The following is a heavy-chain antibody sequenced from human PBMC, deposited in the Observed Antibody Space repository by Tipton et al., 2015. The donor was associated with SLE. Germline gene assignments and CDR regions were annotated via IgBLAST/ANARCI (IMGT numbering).Heavy chain of an antibody. Sequence: TLSLTYTVSGGSVSSGSYYWSWIRQPPGKGLEWIGYIYYSGSTYYNPSLKSRVTISVDTSKNQFSLKLSSVTAADTAVYYCAREEKDAFDIWGQGTMVTVSS. J-gene: IGHJ3*02. V-gene: IGHV4-61*01. CDR3: AREEKDAFDI. CDR1: GGSVSSGSYY. CDR2: IYYSGST.